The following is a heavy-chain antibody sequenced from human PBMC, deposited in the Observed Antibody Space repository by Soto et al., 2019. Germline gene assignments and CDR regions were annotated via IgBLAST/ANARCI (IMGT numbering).Heavy chain of an antibody. J-gene: IGHJ5*02. V-gene: IGHV4-59*01. D-gene: IGHD2-2*02. CDR1: GGSISSYD. CDR2: IYYSGST. CDR3: AREIVVVVPAAIGYWFDP. Sequence: PSETLSLTCAVSGGSISSYDWGWIRQPPGKGLEWIGYIYYSGSTNYNPSLKSRVTISVDTSKNQFSLKLSSVTAADTAVYYCAREIVVVVPAAIGYWFDPWGQGTLVTVSS.